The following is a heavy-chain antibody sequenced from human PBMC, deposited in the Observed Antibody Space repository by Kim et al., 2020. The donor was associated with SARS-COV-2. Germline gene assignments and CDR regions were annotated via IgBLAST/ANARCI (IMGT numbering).Heavy chain of an antibody. CDR1: GFTFSSYG. CDR3: ARGGVRVWGVLTDDHYYYYGMDV. Sequence: GGSLRLSCAASGFTFSSYGMHWVRQAPGKGLEWVAVIWYDGSNKYYADSVKGRFTISRDNSKNTLYLQMNSLRGEDTAVYYWARGGVRVWGVLTDDHYYYYGMDVWGQGTTVTVSS. D-gene: IGHD3-10*01. V-gene: IGHV3-33*01. CDR2: IWYDGSNK. J-gene: IGHJ6*02.